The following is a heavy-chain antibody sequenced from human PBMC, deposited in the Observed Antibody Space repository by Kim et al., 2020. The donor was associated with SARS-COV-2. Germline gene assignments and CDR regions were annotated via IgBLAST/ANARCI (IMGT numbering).Heavy chain of an antibody. D-gene: IGHD5-12*01. CDR2: ISSSSSTI. J-gene: IGHJ3*02. CDR3: ARAIRRDGYNHDAFDI. V-gene: IGHV3-48*02. CDR1: GFTFSSYS. Sequence: GGSLRLSCAASGFTFSSYSMNWVRQAPGKGLEWVSYISSSSSTIYYADSVKGRFTISRDNAKNSLYLQMNSLRDEDTAVYYCARAIRRDGYNHDAFDIWGQGTMVTVSS.